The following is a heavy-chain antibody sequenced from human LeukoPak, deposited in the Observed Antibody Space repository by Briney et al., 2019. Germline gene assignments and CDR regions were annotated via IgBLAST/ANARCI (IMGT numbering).Heavy chain of an antibody. D-gene: IGHD3-10*01. Sequence: SEPLSLTCAVYGGSFSGYYWSWLRQPPGKGLEWLGEINHSGSTNYNPSLKSRVTITVDTSKNQFSLKLSSVTAADTAVYYCARASSGFYYYYGMDVWGKGTTVSVSS. CDR1: GGSFSGYY. CDR2: INHSGST. J-gene: IGHJ6*04. V-gene: IGHV4-34*01. CDR3: ARASSGFYYYYGMDV.